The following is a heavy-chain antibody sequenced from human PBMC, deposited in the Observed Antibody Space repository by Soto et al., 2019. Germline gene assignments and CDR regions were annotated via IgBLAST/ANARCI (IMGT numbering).Heavy chain of an antibody. Sequence: SETLSLTCAVYGGSFSGYYWSWIRQPPGKGLEWIGEINHSGSTNYNPSLKSRVTISVDTSKNQFSLKLSSVTAADTAVYYCARDRAGSKSAFDIWGQGTMVTVSS. D-gene: IGHD3-10*01. CDR3: ARDRAGSKSAFDI. CDR2: INHSGST. V-gene: IGHV4-34*01. CDR1: GGSFSGYY. J-gene: IGHJ3*02.